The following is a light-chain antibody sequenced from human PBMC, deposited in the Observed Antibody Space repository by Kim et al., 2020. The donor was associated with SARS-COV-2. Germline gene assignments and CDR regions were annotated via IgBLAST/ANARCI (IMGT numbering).Light chain of an antibody. CDR1: SLRSYY. V-gene: IGLV3-19*01. J-gene: IGLJ2*01. CDR2: GKN. Sequence: VAWGQTVRITCQGDSLRSYYATWYQQKTGQAPIVVIYGKNNRPSGIPDRFSGSSSGNTASLTITGTQAGDEADYYCNSRDSNDNVVFGGGTQLTVL. CDR3: NSRDSNDNVV.